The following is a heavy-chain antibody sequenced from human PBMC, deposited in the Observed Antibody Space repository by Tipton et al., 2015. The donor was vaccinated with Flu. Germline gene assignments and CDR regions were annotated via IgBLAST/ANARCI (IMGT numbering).Heavy chain of an antibody. CDR3: ARVPPFNNWNDESDY. CDR1: GYTFTNYD. J-gene: IGHJ4*02. V-gene: IGHV1-8*01. D-gene: IGHD1-20*01. Sequence: QVQLVQSGAEVRKPGASVKVSCKASGYTFTNYDINWVRQATGQGLEWMGWMSPNTGNTGYAQKFQGRVTMTRDTSISTAFMELSSLRSEDTAVYYCARVPPFNNWNDESDYWRQGTLVTVSS. CDR2: MSPNTGNT.